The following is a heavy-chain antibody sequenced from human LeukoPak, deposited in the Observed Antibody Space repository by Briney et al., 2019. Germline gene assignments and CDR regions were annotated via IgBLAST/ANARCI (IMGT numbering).Heavy chain of an antibody. D-gene: IGHD1-14*01. CDR1: GFSLTTSRVG. CDR2: TYWDDDK. J-gene: IGHJ2*01. V-gene: IGHV2-5*05. Sequence: SGPTLVKPTQTLTLTCTFSGFSLTTSRVGAGWIRQPPGKALEWLALTYWDDDKRYGPSLKSRLTITKDTSKNQVVLIMTNMDPVDTATYYCAHRGGTGAYFDLWGRGTLVTVSS. CDR3: AHRGGTGAYFDL.